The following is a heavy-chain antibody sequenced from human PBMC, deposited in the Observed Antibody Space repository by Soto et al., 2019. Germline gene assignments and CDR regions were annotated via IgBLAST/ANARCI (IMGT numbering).Heavy chain of an antibody. V-gene: IGHV3-7*05. D-gene: IGHD1-26*01. Sequence: EVQLVASGGGLVQPGESLRLSCVASGFTLGSYWMSWARQAPGKGLEWLASIKQDGSEEFAVDYVKGRFTISRDNTKNSLFLQLTSLRGEDKGVYYCASDRGNGYYGQDSCGLDVCGQGTTVTVSS. CDR2: IKQDGSEE. CDR1: GFTLGSYW. J-gene: IGHJ6*02. CDR3: ASDRGNGYYGQDSCGLDV.